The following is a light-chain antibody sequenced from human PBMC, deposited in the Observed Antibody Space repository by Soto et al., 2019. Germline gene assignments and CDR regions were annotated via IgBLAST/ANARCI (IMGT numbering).Light chain of an antibody. CDR2: TAS. V-gene: IGKV1-12*01. CDR3: LQVSSYPRT. CDR1: RGIGDR. J-gene: IGKJ1*01. Sequence: DIQMTQSPSSLSAVVGDRVTITRRASRGIGDRLAWFQEKPGKAPQFLIQTASNLQSGVPSRFSGSGSGTEFTLSINSLQPEDNGTYYCLQVSSYPRTFGRGTKVDIK.